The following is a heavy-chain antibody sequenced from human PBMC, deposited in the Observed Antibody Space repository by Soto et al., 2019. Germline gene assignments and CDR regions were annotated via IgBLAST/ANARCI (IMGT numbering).Heavy chain of an antibody. V-gene: IGHV3-33*08. CDR1: GFTFNIYA. J-gene: IGHJ4*02. CDR2: IWYDGNNR. CDR3: ARGGSTLPTTLRGALDY. Sequence: PGGSLRLSCAASGFTFNIYAMHWVRQAPGKGLEWVAIIWYDGNNRYYAESVKGRFTISRDNSKNTLFLQLNSLRAEDTAVYYCARGGSTLPTTLRGALDYWGQGTQVTVSS. D-gene: IGHD4-17*01.